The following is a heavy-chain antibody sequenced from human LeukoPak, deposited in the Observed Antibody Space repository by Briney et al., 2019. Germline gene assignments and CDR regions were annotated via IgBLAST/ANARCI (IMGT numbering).Heavy chain of an antibody. CDR3: ARKDSSGSKYYFDY. V-gene: IGHV1-18*01. Sequence: GASVKVFCKASGYTFTSYGISWVRQAPGQGLEWMGWISAYNGNTNYAQKLQGRVTMTTDTSTSTAYMELRSLRSDDTAVYYCARKDSSGSKYYFDYWGQGTLVTVSS. CDR1: GYTFTSYG. D-gene: IGHD3-22*01. J-gene: IGHJ4*02. CDR2: ISAYNGNT.